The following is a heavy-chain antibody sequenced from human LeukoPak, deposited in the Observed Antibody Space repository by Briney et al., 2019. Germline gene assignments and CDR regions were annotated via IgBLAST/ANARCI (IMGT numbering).Heavy chain of an antibody. Sequence: ASVKVSCKASGYVFTSYGFSWVRQPPGQGVEGMGWISTYNGNTNYAQNLQDRVTMTTDTSTSTAYMEVRSLRSDDAAVYYCARGCLRCAVDIWGQGTMVTVSS. CDR2: ISTYNGNT. CDR3: ARGCLRCAVDI. V-gene: IGHV1-18*01. D-gene: IGHD3-10*01. CDR1: GYVFTSYG. J-gene: IGHJ3*02.